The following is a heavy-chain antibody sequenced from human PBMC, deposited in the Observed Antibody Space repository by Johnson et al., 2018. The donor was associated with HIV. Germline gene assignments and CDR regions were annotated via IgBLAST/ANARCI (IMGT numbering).Heavy chain of an antibody. V-gene: IGHV3-11*05. CDR3: AKDMSGVDYGDYDEAAFDI. CDR1: GFIFRDYY. Sequence: QMQLVESGGGLVKPGGSLRLSCAVSGFIFRDYYMSWIRQAPGKGLEWVSYISSSGKSTNYADSVKGRFTVSRDNAKNLLYPQMHSLREEDTALYYCAKDMSGVDYGDYDEAAFDIWGQGTMVTVSS. CDR2: ISSSGKST. D-gene: IGHD4-17*01. J-gene: IGHJ3*02.